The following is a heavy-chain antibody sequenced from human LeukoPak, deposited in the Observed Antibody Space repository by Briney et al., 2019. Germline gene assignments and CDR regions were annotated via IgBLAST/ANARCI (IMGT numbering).Heavy chain of an antibody. Sequence: PSETLSLTCTVSGGSISSYYWSWIRQPPGKGLEWIGYIYYSGSTNYNPSLKSRVTISVDTSKNQFSLKLSSVTAADTAVYYCASGYCSGGSCSPNLFDYWGQGTLVTVFS. D-gene: IGHD2-15*01. CDR3: ASGYCSGGSCSPNLFDY. V-gene: IGHV4-59*01. CDR1: GGSISSYY. J-gene: IGHJ4*02. CDR2: IYYSGST.